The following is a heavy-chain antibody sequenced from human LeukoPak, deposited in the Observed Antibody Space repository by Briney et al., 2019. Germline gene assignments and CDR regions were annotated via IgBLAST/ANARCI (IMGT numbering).Heavy chain of an antibody. CDR2: IKQDGSKK. V-gene: IGHV3-7*03. Sequence: GGSLRLSCAASGFTFSTYWMTWVRQAPGKGLEWVANIKQDGSKKYYLDSEKGRFTISRDNANSSLSLQMNSLRAEDTAVYYCAKPITMVRGVIFSFDYWGQGTLVTVSS. D-gene: IGHD3-10*01. CDR3: AKPITMVRGVIFSFDY. J-gene: IGHJ4*02. CDR1: GFTFSTYW.